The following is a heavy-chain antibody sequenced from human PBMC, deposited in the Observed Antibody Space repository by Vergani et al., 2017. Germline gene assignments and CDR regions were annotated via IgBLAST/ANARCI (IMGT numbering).Heavy chain of an antibody. V-gene: IGHV4-39*07. CDR2: IYTSGST. CDR3: ARAGIAAAGIGRHYYYYGMDV. CDR1: NDSVSNTFYY. D-gene: IGHD6-13*01. Sequence: QVQLQESGPGLVKPSETLSLTCTVSNDSVSNTFYYWGWIRQTPGKGLEWIGSIYTSGSTNYNPSLKSRVTISVDTSKNQFSLKLSSVTAADTAVYYCARAGIAAAGIGRHYYYYGMDVWGQGTTVTVSS. J-gene: IGHJ6*02.